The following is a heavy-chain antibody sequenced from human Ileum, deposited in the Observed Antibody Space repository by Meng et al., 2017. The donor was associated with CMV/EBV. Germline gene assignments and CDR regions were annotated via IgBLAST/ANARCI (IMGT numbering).Heavy chain of an antibody. J-gene: IGHJ4*02. D-gene: IGHD1-1*01. CDR2: IYTGGST. CDR3: TTMFEF. Sequence: GGSLRLSCAASGFTVSSNYMSWVRQAPGKGLEWVSVIYTGGSTYYADSVKGRFTISRDNAKNTVYLQMNSLRVEDTAVYYCTTMFEFWGQGTLVTVSS. V-gene: IGHV3-66*01. CDR1: GFTVSSNY.